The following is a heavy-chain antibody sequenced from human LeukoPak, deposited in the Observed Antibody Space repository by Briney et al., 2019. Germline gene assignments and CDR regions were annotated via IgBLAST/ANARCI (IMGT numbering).Heavy chain of an antibody. D-gene: IGHD4-23*01. CDR1: GYTFTGYY. Sequence: GASVRVSCKAAGYTFTGYYMHWGRQAPGQGLEWMGWINPNSGGTNYAQKFQGRVTMTRDTSISTAYMELSRLRSNDTAVYYCARDRPDYGGDYWGQGTLVTVSS. V-gene: IGHV1-2*02. CDR3: ARDRPDYGGDY. CDR2: INPNSGGT. J-gene: IGHJ4*02.